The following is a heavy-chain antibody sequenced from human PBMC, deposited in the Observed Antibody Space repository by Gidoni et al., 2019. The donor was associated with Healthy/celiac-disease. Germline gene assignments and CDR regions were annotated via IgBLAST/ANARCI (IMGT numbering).Heavy chain of an antibody. CDR3: AKAKTYPTAFDI. D-gene: IGHD2-2*01. CDR1: GFTFDDYA. Sequence: EVQLVESGGGLVQPGRSLRLSCAASGFTFDDYAMHWVRQAPGKGLEWVSGISSNSGSIGYADSVKGRFTISRDNAKNSLYLQMNSLRAEDTALYYCAKAKTYPTAFDIWGQGTMVTVSS. CDR2: ISSNSGSI. J-gene: IGHJ3*02. V-gene: IGHV3-9*01.